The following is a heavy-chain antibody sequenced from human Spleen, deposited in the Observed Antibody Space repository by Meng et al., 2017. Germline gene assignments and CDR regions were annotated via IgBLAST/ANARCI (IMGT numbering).Heavy chain of an antibody. CDR2: MNPNSGNT. Sequence: ASVKVSCKASGYTFTNYDINWVRQATGQGLEWMGWMNPNSGNTGYAQKFQGRVTMTRNTSISTAYMELRSLRSDDTAVYYCARARIAAAGTAAGYWGQGTLVTVSS. CDR1: GYTFTNYD. D-gene: IGHD6-13*01. CDR3: ARARIAAAGTAAGY. J-gene: IGHJ4*02. V-gene: IGHV1-8*02.